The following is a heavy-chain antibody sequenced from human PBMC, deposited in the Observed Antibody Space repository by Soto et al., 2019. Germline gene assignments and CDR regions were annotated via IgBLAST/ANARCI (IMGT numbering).Heavy chain of an antibody. J-gene: IGHJ4*02. D-gene: IGHD2-15*01. CDR1: GASISGTSSY. CDR2: IPDCENA. V-gene: IGHV4-39*02. Sequence: PPAPPSLTSGDYGASISGTSSYCGWFPPPPGTDLEWCASIPDCENASYNPSRKSRLTISIYTSKNHFSLSLRPVTAVDTAIYYCAKDASCYSCWSWGQGAPVTVSS. CDR3: AKDASCYSCWS.